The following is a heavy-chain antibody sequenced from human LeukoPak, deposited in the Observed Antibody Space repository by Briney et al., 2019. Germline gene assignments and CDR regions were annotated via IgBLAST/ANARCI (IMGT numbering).Heavy chain of an antibody. CDR1: GFTVSSNY. J-gene: IGHJ6*02. CDR2: IYSGGST. V-gene: IGHV3-66*01. CDR3: ARDQDYYYGMDV. Sequence: GGSLRLSCAASGFTVSSNYMNWVRQAPGKGLEWVSVIYSGGSTYYADSVKGRFTISRDNSKNTLYLQMNSLRAEDTAVYYCARDQDYYYGMDVWGQGTTVTVSS.